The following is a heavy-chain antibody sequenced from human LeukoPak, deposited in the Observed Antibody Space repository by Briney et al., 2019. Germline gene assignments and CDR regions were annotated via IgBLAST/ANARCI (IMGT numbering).Heavy chain of an antibody. D-gene: IGHD3-3*01. CDR3: AKVVAFDDFDDFDY. Sequence: WIRQPPGKGLEWVSAISGSGGSTYYADSVKGRFTISRDNSKNTLYLQMNSLRAEDTAVYYCAKVVAFDDFDDFDYWGQGTLVTVSS. CDR2: ISGSGGST. J-gene: IGHJ4*02. V-gene: IGHV3-23*01.